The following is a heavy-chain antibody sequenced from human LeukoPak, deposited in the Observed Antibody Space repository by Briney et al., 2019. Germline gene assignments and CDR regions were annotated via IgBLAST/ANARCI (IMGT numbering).Heavy chain of an antibody. CDR3: ARDSTSSTYYDFWSGYYNPSYYYYMDV. Sequence: GASVKVSCKASGYTFTSYGISWVRQAPGQGLEWMGWISAYNGNTNYAQKLQGRVTMTTDTSTSTAYMELRSLRSDDTAVYYCARDSTSSTYYDFWSGYYNPSYYYYMDVWGKRTTVTVSS. J-gene: IGHJ6*03. CDR2: ISAYNGNT. D-gene: IGHD3-3*01. CDR1: GYTFTSYG. V-gene: IGHV1-18*01.